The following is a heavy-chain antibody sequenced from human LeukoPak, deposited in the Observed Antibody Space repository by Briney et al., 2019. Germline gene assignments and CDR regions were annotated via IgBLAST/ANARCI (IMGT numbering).Heavy chain of an antibody. CDR2: ISGSGGST. Sequence: PGGSLRLSCAASGFTFSSYVMSWVRQAPGKGLEWVSAISGSGGSTYYADSVKGRFTISRDNSKNTLYLQMSSLRAEDTAVYYCAKGEARDYGDYGAYWGQGTLVTVSS. D-gene: IGHD4-17*01. V-gene: IGHV3-23*01. CDR3: AKGEARDYGDYGAY. CDR1: GFTFSSYV. J-gene: IGHJ4*02.